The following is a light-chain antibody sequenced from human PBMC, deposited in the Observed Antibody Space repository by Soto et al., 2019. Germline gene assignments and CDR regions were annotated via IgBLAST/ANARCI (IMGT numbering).Light chain of an antibody. Sequence: EIVLTQSPATLSLSPVERATLSCRASQSVNNYLAWYQQKPGQAPRLLIYDTSDRASGIPARFSGSGSGTDFTLTISSLEPEDFAVFYCQQRSVWPWTFGQGTKVDI. CDR3: QQRSVWPWT. J-gene: IGKJ1*01. CDR2: DTS. V-gene: IGKV3-11*01. CDR1: QSVNNY.